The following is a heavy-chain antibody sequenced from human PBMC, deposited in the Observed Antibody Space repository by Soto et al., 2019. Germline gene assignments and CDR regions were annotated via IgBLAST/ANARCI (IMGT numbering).Heavy chain of an antibody. CDR2: IYYSGST. D-gene: IGHD6-13*01. Sequence: SETLSLTCTVSGGSICSSSYYWGWIRQPPGKGLEWIGSIYYSGSTYYNPSLKSRVTISVDTSKNQFSLKLSSVTAADTAVYYCASEATYSSSWPIFDYWGQGTRVTVSS. CDR1: GGSICSSSYY. J-gene: IGHJ4*02. CDR3: ASEATYSSSWPIFDY. V-gene: IGHV4-39*01.